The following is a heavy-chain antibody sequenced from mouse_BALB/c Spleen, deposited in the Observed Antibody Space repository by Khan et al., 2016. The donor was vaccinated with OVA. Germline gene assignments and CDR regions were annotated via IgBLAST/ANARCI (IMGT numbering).Heavy chain of an antibody. D-gene: IGHD3-3*01. CDR2: INTYTGEP. CDR3: ARGGRRAMDY. J-gene: IGHJ4*01. V-gene: IGHV9-3-1*01. CDR1: GYTFTNYG. Sequence: QIQLVQSGPELKKPGETVKISCKASGYTFTNYGVNWVKQTPGKGLKWMGWINTYTGEPTYADDFKGRFAFSLETSASTAFLQINNLTNEDTATXFCARGGRRAMDYWGQGTSVTVSS.